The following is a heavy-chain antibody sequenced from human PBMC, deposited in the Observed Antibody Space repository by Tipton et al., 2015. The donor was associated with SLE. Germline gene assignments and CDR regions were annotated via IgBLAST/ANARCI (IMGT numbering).Heavy chain of an antibody. J-gene: IGHJ5*02. Sequence: TLSLTCTVSGGSISSGGYYWSWIRLPPGKGLEWIGYIYHSGSTYYNPSLKSRVTISLDTSKNQFSLKLSSVTAADTAVYYCAREGRVGATSNWFDPWGQGTLVTVSS. CDR2: IYHSGST. CDR1: GGSISSGGYY. V-gene: IGHV4-30-2*01. D-gene: IGHD1-26*01. CDR3: AREGRVGATSNWFDP.